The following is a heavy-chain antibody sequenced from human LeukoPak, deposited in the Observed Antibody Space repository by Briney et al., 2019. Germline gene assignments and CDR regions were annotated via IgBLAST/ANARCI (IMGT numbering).Heavy chain of an antibody. D-gene: IGHD3-22*01. J-gene: IGHJ4*02. CDR2: ISSSSSYI. Sequence: GGSLRLSCAASGFTFGSHSMNWVRQAPGKGLEWVSSISSSSSYIYYADSVKGRFTISRDNAKNSLYLQMNSLRVEDTAVYYCARDASLSDYDSSGYNVDYWGQGTLVTVSS. CDR1: GFTFGSHS. CDR3: ARDASLSDYDSSGYNVDY. V-gene: IGHV3-21*01.